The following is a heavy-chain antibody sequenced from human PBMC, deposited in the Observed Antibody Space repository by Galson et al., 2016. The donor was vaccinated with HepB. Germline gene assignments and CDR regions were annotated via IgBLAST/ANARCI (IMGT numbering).Heavy chain of an antibody. CDR1: GGSISSHY. J-gene: IGHJ3*02. CDR3: ARFWSGYLDAFDI. V-gene: IGHV4-59*11. D-gene: IGHD3-3*01. CDR2: IYPTGST. Sequence: SETLSLTCTVSGGSISSHYWNWIRQSPGKGLEWIGYIYPTGSTNFNRSLKSRVPISFATSRHHFSLQLRSVTAADTAVYYCARFWSGYLDAFDIWGQGTMVTVSS.